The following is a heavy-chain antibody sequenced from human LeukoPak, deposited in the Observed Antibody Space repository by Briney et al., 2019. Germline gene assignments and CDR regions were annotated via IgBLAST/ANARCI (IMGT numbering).Heavy chain of an antibody. D-gene: IGHD2-15*01. Sequence: SETLSLTCTVSGGSISSYHWSWIRQPPGKGLEWIGYIYYSGSTNYNPSLKSRVTISVDTSKNQFSLKLSSVTAADTAVYYCATYCSGGSCYSGGAFDIWGQGTMVTVSS. CDR3: ATYCSGGSCYSGGAFDI. CDR2: IYYSGST. V-gene: IGHV4-59*01. CDR1: GGSISSYH. J-gene: IGHJ3*02.